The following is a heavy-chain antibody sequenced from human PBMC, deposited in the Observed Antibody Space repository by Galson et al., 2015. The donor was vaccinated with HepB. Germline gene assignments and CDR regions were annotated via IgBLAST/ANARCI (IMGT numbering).Heavy chain of an antibody. CDR1: GFSLRNRRVG. CDR3: AHSGTLPPRFDS. V-gene: IGHV2-5*02. Sequence: PALVKPTQTLTLTCTFSGFSLRNRRVGVGWLRQPPGKALEWLAIIYWDDDKRYSPSLKSRLTITKDTSKNQVVLTMTNMDPVDTATYFCAHSGTLPPRFDSWGQGTLVTVSS. J-gene: IGHJ5*01. CDR2: IYWDDDK.